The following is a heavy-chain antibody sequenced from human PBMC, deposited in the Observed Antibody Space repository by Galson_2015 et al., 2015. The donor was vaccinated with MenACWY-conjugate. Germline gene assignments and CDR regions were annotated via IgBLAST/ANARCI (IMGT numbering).Heavy chain of an antibody. Sequence: SLRLSCATSGFTFSIYPMTWVRQAPGKGLEWVSAISGSGGSTYYADSVKGRFTISRDNSKNTQYLQMNSLRAEDTAIYYCAKDHSRGYYYSYDYWGQGTLVTVSS. J-gene: IGHJ4*02. CDR1: GFTFSIYP. D-gene: IGHD5-18*01. CDR2: ISGSGGST. V-gene: IGHV3-23*01. CDR3: AKDHSRGYYYSYDY.